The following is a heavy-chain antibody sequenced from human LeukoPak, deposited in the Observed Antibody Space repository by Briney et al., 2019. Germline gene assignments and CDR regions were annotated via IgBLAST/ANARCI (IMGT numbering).Heavy chain of an antibody. CDR3: ARGRKGTTIFGVVIKDYGMDV. J-gene: IGHJ6*02. D-gene: IGHD3-3*01. CDR2: IIPIFGTA. V-gene: IGHV1-69*13. Sequence: GASVKVSCKASGGTFSSYAISWVRQAPGQGLEWMGGIIPIFGTANYAQKFQGRVTITADESTSTAYMELSSLRSEDTAVYYCARGRKGTTIFGVVIKDYGMDVWGQGTTVTVSS. CDR1: GGTFSSYA.